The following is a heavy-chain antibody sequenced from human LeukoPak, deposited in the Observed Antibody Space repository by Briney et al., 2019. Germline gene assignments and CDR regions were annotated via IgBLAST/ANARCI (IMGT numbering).Heavy chain of an antibody. CDR3: ARDGDHSCGDY. D-gene: IGHD2-2*01. V-gene: IGHV3-7*01. CDR2: IKGDGSKQ. Sequence: GGSLRLSCVVSGLAFSTNSMSWVRQAPGKGLEWVANIKGDGSKQYYVGSVKGRFTISRDSAKNSLYLQMYSLTAEDTAVYYCARDGDHSCGDYWGQGTLVTVSS. J-gene: IGHJ4*02. CDR1: GLAFSTNS.